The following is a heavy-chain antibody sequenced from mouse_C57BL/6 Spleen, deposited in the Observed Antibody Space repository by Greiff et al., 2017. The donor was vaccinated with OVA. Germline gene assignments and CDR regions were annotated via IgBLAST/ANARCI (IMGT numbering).Heavy chain of an antibody. V-gene: IGHV1-69*01. CDR2: IDPSDSYT. J-gene: IGHJ4*01. CDR3: ARGDDYYAMDY. Sequence: VQLQQPGAELVMPGASVKLSCKASGYTFTSYWMHWVKQRPGQGLEWIGEIDPSDSYTNYNQKFKGKSTLTVDKSSSTAYMQLSSLTSEDSAVYYCARGDDYYAMDYWGQGTSVTVSS. CDR1: GYTFTSYW.